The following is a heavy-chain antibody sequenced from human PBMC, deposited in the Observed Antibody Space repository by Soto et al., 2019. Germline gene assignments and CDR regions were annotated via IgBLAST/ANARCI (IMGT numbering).Heavy chain of an antibody. Sequence: EVQLVESGGGLVQPGGSLRLSCAASGFTFSDYWMHWVRQGPGKGLVWVSRINIEGTSTSYADSVKGRFTISRDNVKNTLYLQMNSLRAEDTAVYYCARSSRARYGDWAYRGQGTLVTVSS. CDR2: INIEGTST. CDR1: GFTFSDYW. CDR3: ARSSRARYGDWAY. D-gene: IGHD2-21*01. V-gene: IGHV3-74*01. J-gene: IGHJ4*02.